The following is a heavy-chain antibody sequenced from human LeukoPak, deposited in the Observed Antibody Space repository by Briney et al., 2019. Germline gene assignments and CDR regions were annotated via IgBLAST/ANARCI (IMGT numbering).Heavy chain of an antibody. J-gene: IGHJ6*03. CDR2: ISSSSSYI. D-gene: IGHD3-3*01. CDR3: AKSSPLTDVLRFLEWLPRYYMDV. Sequence: PGGSLRLSCAASGFTFSSYSMNWVRQAPGKGLEWVSSISSSSSYIYYADSVKGRFTISRDNSKNTLYLQMNSLRAEDTAVYYCAKSSPLTDVLRFLEWLPRYYMDVWGKGTTVTVSS. CDR1: GFTFSSYS. V-gene: IGHV3-21*04.